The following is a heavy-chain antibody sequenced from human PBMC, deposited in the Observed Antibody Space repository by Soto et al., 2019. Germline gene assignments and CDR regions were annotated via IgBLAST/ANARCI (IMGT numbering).Heavy chain of an antibody. CDR3: ARGIRGHYGKDV. Sequence: EVQLVESGGGLVQPGGSLRLSCAASGFTFSDYWIHWVRQAPGKGLMWASRIKGDGSITNYADSVKGRFTVSRDNAKNTLYLQMNSLRAEDTALYYCARGIRGHYGKDVWGQGTSVSVSS. CDR1: GFTFSDYW. CDR2: IKGDGSIT. D-gene: IGHD3-10*01. J-gene: IGHJ6*02. V-gene: IGHV3-74*01.